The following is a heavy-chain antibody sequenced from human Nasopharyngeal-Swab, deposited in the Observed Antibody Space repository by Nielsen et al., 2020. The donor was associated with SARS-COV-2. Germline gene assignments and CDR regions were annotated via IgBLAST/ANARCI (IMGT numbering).Heavy chain of an antibody. J-gene: IGHJ3*02. Sequence: GGSLRLSCAASGFTFSNAWMSWVRQAPGKGLEWVGRIKSKTDGGTTDYAAPVKGRFTISRDDSKNTLYLQMNSLKTEDTAVYYCTTANHWGCYGDPGFHAFDIWGQGTMVTVS. CDR3: TTANHWGCYGDPGFHAFDI. CDR1: GFTFSNAW. D-gene: IGHD4-17*01. CDR2: IKSKTDGGTT. V-gene: IGHV3-15*01.